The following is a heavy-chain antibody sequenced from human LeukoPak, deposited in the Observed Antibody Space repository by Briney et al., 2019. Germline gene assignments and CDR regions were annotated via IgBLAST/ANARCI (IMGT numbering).Heavy chain of an antibody. Sequence: PGGSLSLSCAASGFTVSSNYMSWVRQAPGKGLEWVSVIYSGGSTYYADSVKGRFTISRDNSKNTLYLQMNSLRAEDTGVYYCARNHVFMVRGVIMYYYYYMDVWGKGTTVTISS. J-gene: IGHJ6*03. CDR2: IYSGGST. V-gene: IGHV3-53*01. D-gene: IGHD3-10*01. CDR3: ARNHVFMVRGVIMYYYYYMDV. CDR1: GFTVSSNY.